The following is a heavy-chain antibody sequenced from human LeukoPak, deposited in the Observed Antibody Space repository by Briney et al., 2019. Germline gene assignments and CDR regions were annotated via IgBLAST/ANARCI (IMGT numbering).Heavy chain of an antibody. J-gene: IGHJ4*02. CDR2: ISGSGGST. CDR1: GFTFSSYS. D-gene: IGHD3-3*01. V-gene: IGHV3-23*01. CDR3: AKMISITIPYFDY. Sequence: GGSLRLSCAASGFTFSSYSMNWVRQAPGKGLEWVSAISGSGGSTYYADSVKGRFTISRDNSKNTLYLQMNSLRAEDTAVYYCAKMISITIPYFDYWGQGTLVTVSS.